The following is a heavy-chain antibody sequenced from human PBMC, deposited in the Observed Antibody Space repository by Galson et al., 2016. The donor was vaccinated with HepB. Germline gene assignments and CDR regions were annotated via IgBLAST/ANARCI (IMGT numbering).Heavy chain of an antibody. V-gene: IGHV3-53*01. CDR3: AVEAGVAVAGPEFHYYYGMDV. Sequence: SLRLSCAASGFTVSNKYMSWVRQAPGKGLEWLSIIYSGSSTYYADSVKGRFTISRDNSKNTLYLQMNSLRVEDTAVYYCAVEAGVAVAGPEFHYYYGMDVWGQGTTVTVSS. J-gene: IGHJ6*02. D-gene: IGHD6-19*01. CDR1: GFTVSNKY. CDR2: IYSGSST.